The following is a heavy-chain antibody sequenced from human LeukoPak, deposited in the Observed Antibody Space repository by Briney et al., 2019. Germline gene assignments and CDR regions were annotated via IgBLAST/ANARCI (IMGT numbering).Heavy chain of an antibody. CDR2: IFYSGST. J-gene: IGHJ4*02. D-gene: IGHD3-10*01. CDR3: ARVRMVRGVPSFDY. V-gene: IGHV4-4*02. Sequence: SGTLSLTCAVSSDSIFSTNWWSWVRQPPGKGLEWIGQIFYSGSTSYSPSLKSRVTISVDTSKNQFSLKLSSVTAADTAVYYCARVRMVRGVPSFDYWGQGTLVTVSS. CDR1: SDSIFSTNW.